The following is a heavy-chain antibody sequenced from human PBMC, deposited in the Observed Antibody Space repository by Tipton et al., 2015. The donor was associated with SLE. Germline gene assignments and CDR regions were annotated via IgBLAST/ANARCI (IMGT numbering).Heavy chain of an antibody. V-gene: IGHV4-34*01. J-gene: IGHJ4*02. Sequence: TLSLTCAVYGGSFSGYYWSWIRQPPGKGLEWIGEINHSGSTNYNPSLKSRVTISVDTSKNQFSLQLSSVTAADTAVYYCARRVRVAAAGTPFDYWGQGTLVTVSS. CDR1: GGSFSGYY. CDR3: ARRVRVAAAGTPFDY. CDR2: INHSGST. D-gene: IGHD6-13*01.